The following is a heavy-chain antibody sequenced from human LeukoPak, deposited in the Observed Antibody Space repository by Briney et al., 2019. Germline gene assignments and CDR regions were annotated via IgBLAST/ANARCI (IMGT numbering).Heavy chain of an antibody. Sequence: GESLKISCKGSGYSFTSYWIGWVRQMPGKGLEWMGIIYPGDSDTRYSPSFQGQVTISADKSISTAYLQWSSLKASDTAMYYCASKGCSGGICFQVAFDMWGQGTVVTVSS. D-gene: IGHD2-15*01. CDR3: ASKGCSGGICFQVAFDM. CDR2: IYPGDSDT. CDR1: GYSFTSYW. V-gene: IGHV5-51*01. J-gene: IGHJ3*02.